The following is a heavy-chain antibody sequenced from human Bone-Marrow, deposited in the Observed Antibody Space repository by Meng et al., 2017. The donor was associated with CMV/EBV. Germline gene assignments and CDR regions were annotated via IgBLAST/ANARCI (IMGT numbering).Heavy chain of an antibody. CDR2: MNPNSGNT. V-gene: IGHV1-8*03. Sequence: ASVKVYCKASGYTFTSYDINWVRQATGQGLEWMGWMNPNSGNTGYAKKFQGRVTITRNTSISTAYMELSSLRSEDTAVYYCARGAGLGYCSSTSCSLPYYYYGMDVWGQGTTVTVSS. J-gene: IGHJ6*02. CDR1: GYTFTSYD. CDR3: ARGAGLGYCSSTSCSLPYYYYGMDV. D-gene: IGHD2-2*01.